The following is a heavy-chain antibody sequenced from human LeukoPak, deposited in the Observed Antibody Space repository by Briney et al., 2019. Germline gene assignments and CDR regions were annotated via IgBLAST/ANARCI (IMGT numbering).Heavy chain of an antibody. Sequence: PGGSLRLSCAASGLTFSSYAMHWVRQAPGKGLEYVSAISSNGGSTYYANSVKGRFTISRDNSKNTLYLQMGSLRAEDMAVYYCARRNYYGSGPWYFDLWGRGTLVTVSS. D-gene: IGHD3-10*01. V-gene: IGHV3-64*01. J-gene: IGHJ2*01. CDR1: GLTFSSYA. CDR3: ARRNYYGSGPWYFDL. CDR2: ISSNGGST.